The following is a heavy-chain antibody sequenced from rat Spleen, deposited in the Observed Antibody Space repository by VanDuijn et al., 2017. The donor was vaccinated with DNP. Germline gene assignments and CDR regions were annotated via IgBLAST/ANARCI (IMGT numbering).Heavy chain of an antibody. V-gene: IGHV3-1*01. D-gene: IGHD1-7*01. CDR1: GYSITSNY. CDR2: ISYSGRT. Sequence: QLQESGPGLVKPSQSLSLTCSVTGYSITSNYWGWIRQFPGNKMEYIGHISYSGRTDYNPSLKSRISITRDTSRNHFFLHLISVTTEDTATYYCARWTRYFDYWGQGVMVTVSS. J-gene: IGHJ2*01. CDR3: ARWTRYFDY.